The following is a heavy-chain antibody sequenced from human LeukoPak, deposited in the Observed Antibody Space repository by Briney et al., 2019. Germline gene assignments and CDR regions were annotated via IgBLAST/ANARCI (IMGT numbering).Heavy chain of an antibody. CDR2: ISSSSSSYI. V-gene: IGHV3-21*01. CDR3: ARGGRQLANGY. CDR1: GFTFSSYS. D-gene: IGHD6-13*01. J-gene: IGHJ4*02. Sequence: GGSLRLSCAASGFTFSSYSMNWVRQAPGKGLEWVSSISSSSSSYIYYADSVKGRFTISRDNAKNSLYLQMNSLRAEDTAVYYCARGGRQLANGYWGQGTLVTVSS.